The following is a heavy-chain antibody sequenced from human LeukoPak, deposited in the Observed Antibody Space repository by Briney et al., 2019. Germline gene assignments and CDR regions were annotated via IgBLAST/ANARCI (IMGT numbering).Heavy chain of an antibody. CDR3: ASMYSSGWPFDY. V-gene: IGHV1-46*01. J-gene: IGHJ4*02. Sequence: ASVKVSCKASGYIFTGYYIHWVRQAPGQGLEWMGIINPSGGSTSYAQKFQGRVTMTRDTSTSTVYMELSSLRSEDTAVYYCASMYSSGWPFDYWGQGTLVTVSS. CDR2: INPSGGST. CDR1: GYIFTGYY. D-gene: IGHD6-19*01.